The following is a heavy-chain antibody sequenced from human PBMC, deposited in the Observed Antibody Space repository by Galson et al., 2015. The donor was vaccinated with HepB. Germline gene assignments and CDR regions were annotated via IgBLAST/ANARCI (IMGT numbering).Heavy chain of an antibody. CDR3: AKNKGAGPHYNYCMDV. CDR1: GLTFSSFA. CDR2: IVGSGTGT. D-gene: IGHD1-26*01. J-gene: IGHJ6*03. Sequence: SLRLSCAASGLTFSSFAMSWVRQAPGKGLEWVSMIVGSGTGTQYADSVKGRFTISRDNSKNTLYLQMDSLRGVDTAVYYCAKNKGAGPHYNYCMDVWGKGTTVTVSS. V-gene: IGHV3-23*01.